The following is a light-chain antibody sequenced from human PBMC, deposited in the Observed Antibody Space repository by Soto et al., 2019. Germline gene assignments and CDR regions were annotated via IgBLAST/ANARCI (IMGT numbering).Light chain of an antibody. CDR1: QSISNW. CDR2: HAS. V-gene: IGKV1-5*01. J-gene: IGKJ1*01. Sequence: DIKMSQSPSTLPASVGDRVTITCRASQSISNWLAWYQQIPGTAPKLLIYHASTLESGVPSRFSGSGSGTEFSLTISSLQPDDFATYYCQQFNSYPRTFGQGTKVDIK. CDR3: QQFNSYPRT.